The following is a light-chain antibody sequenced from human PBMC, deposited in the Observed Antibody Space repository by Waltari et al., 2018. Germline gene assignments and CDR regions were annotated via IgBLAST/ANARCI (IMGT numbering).Light chain of an antibody. J-gene: IGKJ5*01. V-gene: IGKV3-20*01. CDR2: GAS. Sequence: ELVLPQPPGTLSLSPGERATLSCRASQSVSSSYLAWYQQKPGQAPRLLIYGASSRATGIPDRFSGSGSGTDFTLTISRLEPEDFAVYYCQQYGSSPLFGQGTRLEIK. CDR1: QSVSSSY. CDR3: QQYGSSPL.